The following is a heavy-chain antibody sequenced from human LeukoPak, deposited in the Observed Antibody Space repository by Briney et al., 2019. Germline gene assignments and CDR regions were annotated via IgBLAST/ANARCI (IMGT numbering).Heavy chain of an antibody. CDR1: GFTFSSYS. CDR2: IYSGGST. Sequence: GSLRLSCAASGFTFSSYSMNWVRQAPGRGLEWVSVIYSGGSTYYADSVKGRFTISRDNSKNTLYLQMNSLRAEDTAVYYCARDQIGDGYNIGYYGMDVWGQGTTVTVSS. D-gene: IGHD5-24*01. CDR3: ARDQIGDGYNIGYYGMDV. J-gene: IGHJ6*02. V-gene: IGHV3-66*01.